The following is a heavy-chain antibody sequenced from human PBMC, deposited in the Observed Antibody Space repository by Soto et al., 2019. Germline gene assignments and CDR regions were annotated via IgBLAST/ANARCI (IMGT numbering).Heavy chain of an antibody. D-gene: IGHD5-12*01. J-gene: IGHJ6*01. CDR1: GGSINSVNW. CDR3: ARHGHNIYGFDV. CDR2: MHPGGST. V-gene: IGHV4-4*02. Sequence: QVQPQESGPGLVKPSDTLSLTCAVSGGSINSVNWWSWVRQSPGKGLEWIGEMHPGGSTNYNPSLKSRVTVSMDKSRNQFFLKISSVTAADTAVYFRARHGHNIYGFDVWGRGTTVTVSS.